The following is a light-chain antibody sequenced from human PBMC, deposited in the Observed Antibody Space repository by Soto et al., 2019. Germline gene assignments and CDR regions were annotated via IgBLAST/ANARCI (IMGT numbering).Light chain of an antibody. J-gene: IGKJ1*01. V-gene: IGKV2-28*01. CDR3: MQALQTLWT. CDR1: QSLLHSDGYIY. CDR2: LGS. Sequence: DIVMTQSPLSLPVTPGEPASISCRSSQSLLHSDGYIYLDWYLQRPGQSPQLLICLGSNRASGVPDRFSGSGSGTHFTLTISSVEAEDFGVYYCMQALQTLWTFGQGTRVEVK.